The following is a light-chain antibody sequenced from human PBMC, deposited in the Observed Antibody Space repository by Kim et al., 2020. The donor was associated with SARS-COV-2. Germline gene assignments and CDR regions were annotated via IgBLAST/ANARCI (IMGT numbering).Light chain of an antibody. CDR1: KLGDKY. CDR2: QDS. CDR3: QAWDSSFWV. V-gene: IGLV3-1*01. Sequence: YELTQPPSVSVSPGQTASITCSGDKLGDKYACWYQQKPGQSPVLVIYQDSKRPSGIPERFSGSNSGNTATLTISGTQAMDEADYYCQAWDSSFWVFGGGTKLTVL. J-gene: IGLJ3*02.